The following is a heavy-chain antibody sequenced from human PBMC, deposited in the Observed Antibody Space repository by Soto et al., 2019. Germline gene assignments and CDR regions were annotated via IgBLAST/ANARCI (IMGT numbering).Heavy chain of an antibody. CDR3: ATNTRRYFWSGHLNAFDF. CDR2: IIPIFGTA. D-gene: IGHD3-3*01. V-gene: IGHV1-69*01. CDR1: GGTFSSYA. Sequence: QVQLVQSGAEVKKPGSSVKVSCKASGGTFSSYAISWVRQAPGQGLEWMGGIIPIFGTANYAQKFQGRVTITADESTSTAYMELSSLRSEDTAVYYCATNTRRYFWSGHLNAFDFWGQGTMVTVSS. J-gene: IGHJ3*01.